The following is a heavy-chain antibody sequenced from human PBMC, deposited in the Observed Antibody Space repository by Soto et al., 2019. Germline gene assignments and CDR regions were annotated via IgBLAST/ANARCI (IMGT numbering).Heavy chain of an antibody. CDR3: ARGGTRAYFHH. J-gene: IGHJ1*01. D-gene: IGHD1-1*01. Sequence: QVQLQESGPGLVKPSQTLSLTCTVSGGSISSGGYYWSWIRQHPGKGLEWIGSIYDSGSTYYNPSHKSRVTISVDASKNQFSLQLASVTAADTAMYYCARGGTRAYFHHWGQGTLITVSS. CDR1: GGSISSGGYY. V-gene: IGHV4-31*03. CDR2: IYDSGST.